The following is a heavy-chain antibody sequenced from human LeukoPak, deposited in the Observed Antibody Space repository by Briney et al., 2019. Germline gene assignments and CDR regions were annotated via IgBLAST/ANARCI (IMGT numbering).Heavy chain of an antibody. Sequence: GGSLRLSCSASGFVFSDYPLHWIRQSPGKGPEWVAVISFDGGHQYYADSVKGRFTVSRDDSKNTLYLQMNSLRAEDTAVYYCAKDGGLWVSAHWGDSWGRGTLVTVSS. V-gene: IGHV3-30*07. CDR1: GFVFSDYP. J-gene: IGHJ4*02. CDR2: ISFDGGHQ. D-gene: IGHD7-27*01. CDR3: AKDGGLWVSAHWGDS.